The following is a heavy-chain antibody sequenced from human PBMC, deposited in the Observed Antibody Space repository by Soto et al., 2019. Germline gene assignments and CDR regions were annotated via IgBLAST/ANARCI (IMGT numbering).Heavy chain of an antibody. CDR2: IIPIFGPA. V-gene: IGHV1-69*01. Sequence: QVQLVQSGAEVKKPGSSVKGSCKASGGTLSRSAISWVRQAPGQALEWMGGIIPIFGPAIYAQKFRGSVSIIADESTRTAYSEISSLRSADMAVYYWGTGSIWTKVEFWGQGTLVTVSS. CDR3: GTGSIWTKVEF. D-gene: IGHD6-13*01. CDR1: GGTLSRSA. J-gene: IGHJ4*02.